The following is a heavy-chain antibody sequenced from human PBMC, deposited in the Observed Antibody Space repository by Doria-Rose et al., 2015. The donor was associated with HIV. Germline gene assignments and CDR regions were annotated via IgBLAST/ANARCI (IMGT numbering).Heavy chain of an antibody. Sequence: SCAASGFAFNSYSMNWLRQAPGKGLEWVSSISSTSTYIYYSDSVKGRFTISRDNAKSSVYLQMSSLRAEDTAVYYCARDPDYYDTSGYYVIDYWGQGTLVTVSS. J-gene: IGHJ4*02. D-gene: IGHD3-22*01. CDR3: ARDPDYYDTSGYYVIDY. CDR2: ISSTSTYI. CDR1: GFAFNSYS. V-gene: IGHV3-21*01.